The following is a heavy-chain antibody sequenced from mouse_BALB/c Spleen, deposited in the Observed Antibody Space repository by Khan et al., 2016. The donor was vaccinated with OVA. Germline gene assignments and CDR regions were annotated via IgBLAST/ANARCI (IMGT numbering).Heavy chain of an antibody. CDR3: ARRGYGEAWLEY. Sequence: EVELVESGGDLVKPGGSLKLSCAASGFTFSNYDMSWVRQTPDKRLEWVATISSAGSYTYYPDSVTGRFTISRDYAKNTLYLEMSSLKSEDTAMYYCARRGYGEAWLEYWGQGTLVTDSA. J-gene: IGHJ3*01. V-gene: IGHV5-6*01. D-gene: IGHD2-2*01. CDR1: GFTFSNYD. CDR2: ISSAGSYT.